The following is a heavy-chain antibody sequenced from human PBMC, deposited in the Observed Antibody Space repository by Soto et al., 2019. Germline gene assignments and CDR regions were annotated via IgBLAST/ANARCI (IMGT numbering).Heavy chain of an antibody. V-gene: IGHV1-46*01. CDR2: INPSGGST. J-gene: IGHJ5*02. Sequence: QVQLVQSGAEVKKPGTSVKVSCKASGYTFTSYYMHWVRQARGQGLEWMGIINPSGGSTSYAQKFQGRVTITRDTSTSTVYMELRSLRSEDTAVYYCASGRLAAAGPLQTITRFDPWGQGTLVTVSS. CDR3: ASGRLAAAGPLQTITRFDP. CDR1: GYTFTSYY. D-gene: IGHD6-13*01.